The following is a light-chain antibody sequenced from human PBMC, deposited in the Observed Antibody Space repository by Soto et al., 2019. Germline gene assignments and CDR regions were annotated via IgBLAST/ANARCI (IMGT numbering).Light chain of an antibody. Sequence: ESVLTQSTGTLSLSPGERTTLSCRASQSISRYLAWYQQKPGQGPRLLIYGASSRATGTPDRFSGSGSGTDFTLTINRLEPEDFALYYCQQYGSSPPTFGQGTKVDIK. CDR3: QQYGSSPPT. V-gene: IGKV3-20*01. J-gene: IGKJ1*01. CDR2: GAS. CDR1: QSISRY.